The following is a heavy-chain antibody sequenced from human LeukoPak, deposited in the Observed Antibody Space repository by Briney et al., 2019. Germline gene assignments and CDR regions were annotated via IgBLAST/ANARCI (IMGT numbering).Heavy chain of an antibody. V-gene: IGHV4-59*05. CDR1: GGSISDYY. CDR3: VSSSWAFDF. Sequence: PSETLSLTCTVSGGSISDYYWTWLRQPPGKGLEWIGSIHHSGRTYYNPSLKSRVAISVDTARNQFSLRVPSVTAADTAVYYCVSSSWAFDFWGQGTLVSVSS. D-gene: IGHD6-13*01. J-gene: IGHJ4*02. CDR2: IHHSGRT.